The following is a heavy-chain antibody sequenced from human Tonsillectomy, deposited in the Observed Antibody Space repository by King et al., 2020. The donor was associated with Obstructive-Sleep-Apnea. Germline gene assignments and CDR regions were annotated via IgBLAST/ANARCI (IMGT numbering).Heavy chain of an antibody. V-gene: IGHV3-30*04. CDR1: GFTFTSYA. J-gene: IGHJ2*01. Sequence: VQLVESGGGVVQPGRSLRLSCAASGFTFTSYAMHWVRQAPGKGLEWVAVISYDESDKYYADSVTGRFTISRDTSKNTLYLQMNSLRPEDTAVYYCARTYGSGSYYRYFDLWGRGTLVSVSS. CDR2: ISYDESDK. D-gene: IGHD3-10*01. CDR3: ARTYGSGSYYRYFDL.